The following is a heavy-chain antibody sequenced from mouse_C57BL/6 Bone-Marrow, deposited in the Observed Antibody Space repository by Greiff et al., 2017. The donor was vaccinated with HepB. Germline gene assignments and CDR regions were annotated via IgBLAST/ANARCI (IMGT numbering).Heavy chain of an antibody. V-gene: IGHV1-81*01. CDR3: ARWVLRRYFDV. CDR2: IYPRSGNT. Sequence: PLQQSGAELARPGASVKLSCKASGYTFTSYGISWVKQRTGQGLEWIGEIYPRSGNTYYNEKFKGKATLTADKSSSTAYMELRSLTSEDSAVYFCARWVLRRYFDVWGTGTTVTVSS. J-gene: IGHJ1*03. CDR1: GYTFTSYG. D-gene: IGHD1-1*01.